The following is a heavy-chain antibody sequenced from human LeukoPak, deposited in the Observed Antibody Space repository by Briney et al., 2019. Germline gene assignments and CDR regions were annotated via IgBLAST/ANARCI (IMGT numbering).Heavy chain of an antibody. J-gene: IGHJ4*02. D-gene: IGHD6-19*01. CDR3: ARGYSSGWYSNDY. Sequence: GGSLRLSCAASGFTSSDYYMSWIRQAPGKGLEWVSYISSSGSTIYYADSVKGRFTISRDNAKNSLYLQMNSLRAEDTAVYYCARGYSSGWYSNDYWGQGTLVTVSS. CDR1: GFTSSDYY. CDR2: ISSSGSTI. V-gene: IGHV3-11*01.